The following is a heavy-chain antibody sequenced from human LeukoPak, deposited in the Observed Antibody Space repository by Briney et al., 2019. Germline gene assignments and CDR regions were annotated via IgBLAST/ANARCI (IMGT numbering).Heavy chain of an antibody. CDR2: ISGSGGST. V-gene: IGHV3-23*01. Sequence: GGSLRLSCAASGFTFSSYAMSWVRQAPGKGLEWVSAISGSGGSTYYADSVKGRFTISRDNSKNTLYLQMNSLRAEDTAEYYCAKGGTGRTYYFDYWGQGTLVTVSS. D-gene: IGHD1-14*01. CDR1: GFTFSSYA. J-gene: IGHJ4*02. CDR3: AKGGTGRTYYFDY.